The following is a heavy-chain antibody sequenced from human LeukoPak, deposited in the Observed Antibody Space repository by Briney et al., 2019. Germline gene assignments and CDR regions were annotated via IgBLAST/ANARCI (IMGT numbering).Heavy chain of an antibody. J-gene: IGHJ6*03. Sequence: ASVKVSCKASVYTFTSYGISWVRQAPGQGLEWMGWISAYNGNTNYAQKLQGRVTMTTDTSTSTAYMELRSLRSDDTAVYYCARSSSRNEDLVVVPAARARYYYYYMDVWGKGTTVTVSS. CDR3: ARSSSRNEDLVVVPAARARYYYYYMDV. CDR2: ISAYNGNT. CDR1: VYTFTSYG. D-gene: IGHD2-2*01. V-gene: IGHV1-18*01.